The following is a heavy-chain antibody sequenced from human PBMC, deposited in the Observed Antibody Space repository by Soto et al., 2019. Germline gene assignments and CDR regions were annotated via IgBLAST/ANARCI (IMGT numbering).Heavy chain of an antibody. D-gene: IGHD2-15*01. Sequence: QVQLQESGPRLVKPSGTLSLTCAVSGASISSTNWWTWVRQPPGKGLEWIGEIYHTGSTKYNPSLKSPVTISLDKSNNQFPLNLSSVTAADTAVYYCATLPPRIVVVVLPIPTWGQGTLVTVSS. V-gene: IGHV4-4*02. J-gene: IGHJ4*02. CDR2: IYHTGST. CDR3: ATLPPRIVVVVLPIPT. CDR1: GASISSTNW.